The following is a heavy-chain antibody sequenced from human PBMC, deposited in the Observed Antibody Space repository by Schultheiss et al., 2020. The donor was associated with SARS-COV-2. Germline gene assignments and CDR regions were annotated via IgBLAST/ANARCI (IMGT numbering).Heavy chain of an antibody. D-gene: IGHD3-22*01. CDR2: ISWNSGST. Sequence: GGSLRLSCAASGFTFDDYAMHWVRQAPGKGLEWVSGISWNSGSTGYADSVKGRFTISRDNAKNSLYLQMNSLRAEDTAVYYCARDRGYYDSSGYYDAFDIWGQGTMVTVSS. CDR3: ARDRGYYDSSGYYDAFDI. CDR1: GFTFDDYA. V-gene: IGHV3-9*01. J-gene: IGHJ3*02.